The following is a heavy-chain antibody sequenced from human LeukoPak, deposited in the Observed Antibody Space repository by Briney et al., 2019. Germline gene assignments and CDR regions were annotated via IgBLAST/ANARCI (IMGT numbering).Heavy chain of an antibody. CDR1: GGTFSSYA. J-gene: IGHJ6*02. V-gene: IGHV1-69*04. D-gene: IGHD3-22*01. Sequence: GASVKVSCKASGGTFSSYAISWVRQAPGQGLEWMGRIIPILGIANYAQKFQGRVTITADKSTSTAYMELSSLRSEDTAVYYCARGRADSSGYYGKYYYYYGMDVWGQGTTVTVSS. CDR2: IIPILGIA. CDR3: ARGRADSSGYYGKYYYYYGMDV.